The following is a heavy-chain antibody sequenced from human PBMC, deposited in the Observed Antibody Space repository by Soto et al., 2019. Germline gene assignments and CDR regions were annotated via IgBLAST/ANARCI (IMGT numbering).Heavy chain of an antibody. Sequence: ASVKVSCKASGYTFTSYYINWVRQATGQGLEWMGWMNPNSGNTGYAQKFQGRVTMTRNTSISTAYMELSSLRSEDTAVYYCARGGLSRFLEWNPYYMDVWGKGTTVTVSS. J-gene: IGHJ6*03. CDR2: MNPNSGNT. CDR1: GYTFTSYY. CDR3: ARGGLSRFLEWNPYYMDV. D-gene: IGHD3-3*01. V-gene: IGHV1-8*01.